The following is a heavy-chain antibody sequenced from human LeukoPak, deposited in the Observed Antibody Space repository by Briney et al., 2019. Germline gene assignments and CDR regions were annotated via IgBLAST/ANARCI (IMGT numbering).Heavy chain of an antibody. D-gene: IGHD3-22*01. J-gene: IGHJ4*02. CDR2: INPNSGGT. CDR3: ARDGDVYDSGGCQDY. Sequence: GASVKVSCKASGYTFTGYYMYWVRQAPGQGLEWMGWINPNSGGTNYAQKFQGRVTMTRDTSISTAYMELSRLRSDDTAVYYCARDGDVYDSGGCQDYWGQGNLVTVSS. V-gene: IGHV1-2*02. CDR1: GYTFTGYY.